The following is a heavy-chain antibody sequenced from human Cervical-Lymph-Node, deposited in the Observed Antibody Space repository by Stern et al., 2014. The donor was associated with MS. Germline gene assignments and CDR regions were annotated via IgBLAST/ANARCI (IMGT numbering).Heavy chain of an antibody. CDR2: VYVGDSDT. Sequence: EVQLVESGAEVKKPGESLKISCKGSGNDFTSYWIDWVRQMPGKGLEWMGIVYVGDSDTRYSPSFQGQVTISVDKSISTAYLQWSSLKASDTAIYYCARLRIATAGTDYGIDVWGQGTTVTVSS. V-gene: IGHV5-51*01. CDR3: ARLRIATAGTDYGIDV. J-gene: IGHJ6*02. CDR1: GNDFTSYW. D-gene: IGHD6-13*01.